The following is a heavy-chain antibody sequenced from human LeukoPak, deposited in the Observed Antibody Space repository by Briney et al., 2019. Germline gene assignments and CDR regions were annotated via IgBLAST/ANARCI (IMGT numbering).Heavy chain of an antibody. CDR3: ARGGGVQLERRYYYGMDV. CDR2: INHSGST. V-gene: IGHV4-34*01. Sequence: SETLSLNCAVYGGSFSGYYWSWIRQPPGKGLEWIGEINHSGSTNYNPSLKSRVTISVDTSKNQFSLKLSSVTAADTAVYYCARGGGVQLERRYYYGMDVWGKGTTVTVSS. D-gene: IGHD1-1*01. J-gene: IGHJ6*04. CDR1: GGSFSGYY.